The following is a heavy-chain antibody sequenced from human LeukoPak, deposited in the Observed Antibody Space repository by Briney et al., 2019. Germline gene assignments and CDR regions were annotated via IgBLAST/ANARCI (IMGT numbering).Heavy chain of an antibody. J-gene: IGHJ6*02. CDR1: GGSISSYY. CDR3: ARDSGLIMVRGVGEPYYYYYGMDV. D-gene: IGHD3-10*01. Sequence: PSETLSLTCTVSGGSISSYYWSWIRQPPGKGLEWIGYIYYSGSTNYNPSLKSRVTISVDTSKNQFSLKLSSVTAADTAVYYCARDSGLIMVRGVGEPYYYYYGMDVWGQGTTVTVSS. CDR2: IYYSGST. V-gene: IGHV4-59*01.